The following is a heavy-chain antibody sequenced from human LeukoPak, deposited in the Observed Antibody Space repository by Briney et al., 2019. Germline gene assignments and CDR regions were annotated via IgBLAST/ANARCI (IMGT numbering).Heavy chain of an antibody. CDR1: GFTFSSYG. V-gene: IGHV3-23*01. Sequence: GGSLRLSCAASGFTFSSYGMSWVRQAPGKGLEWVSAISGSGGSTYYADSVKGRFTISRDNSKNTLYLQMNSLRAEDTAVYYCAKLSYYDSSGELITWGQGTLVTVSS. CDR3: AKLSYYDSSGELIT. J-gene: IGHJ5*02. D-gene: IGHD3-22*01. CDR2: ISGSGGST.